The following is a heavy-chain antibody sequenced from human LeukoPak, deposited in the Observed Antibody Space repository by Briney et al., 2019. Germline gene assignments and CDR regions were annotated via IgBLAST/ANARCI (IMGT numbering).Heavy chain of an antibody. V-gene: IGHV3-23*01. Sequence: PGGSLRLSCAASGFTFTTYAMSWVRQAPGKGLEWVSAISGSGANTYYSDSVKGRFTISRDNSKDTLYLQMNGLRAEDTAIYFCARRKYDSSGFDYWGQETLVTVSS. CDR3: ARRKYDSSGFDY. J-gene: IGHJ4*02. CDR1: GFTFTTYA. D-gene: IGHD3-22*01. CDR2: ISGSGANT.